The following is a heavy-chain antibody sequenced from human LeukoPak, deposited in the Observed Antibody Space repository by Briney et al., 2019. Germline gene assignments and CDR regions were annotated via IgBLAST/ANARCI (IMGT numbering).Heavy chain of an antibody. J-gene: IGHJ4*02. Sequence: ASVKVSCKSSGYRFTAYHLHWVRQAPGQRPEWVGWINPTTGTSKCAQQFQGRVTLTRDTSISTAYMDLSSLTSDDTAVYYCARGKFDRNADCYDLWGPGTLVTVSS. V-gene: IGHV1-2*02. CDR3: ARGKFDRNADCYDL. D-gene: IGHD2-21*01. CDR2: INPTTGTS. CDR1: GYRFTAYH.